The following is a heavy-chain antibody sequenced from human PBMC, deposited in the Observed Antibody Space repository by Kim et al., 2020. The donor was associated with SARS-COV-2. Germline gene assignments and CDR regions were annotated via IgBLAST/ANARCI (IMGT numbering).Heavy chain of an antibody. V-gene: IGHV3-33*01. J-gene: IGHJ6*02. CDR1: GFTFSSYG. D-gene: IGHD6-13*01. CDR3: ARDLSIAAAQRGYYYYGMDV. Sequence: GGSLRLSCAASGFTFSSYGMHWVRQAPGKGLEWVAVIWYDGSNKYYADSVKGRFTISRDNSKNTLYLQMNSLRAEDTAVYYCARDLSIAAAQRGYYYYGMDVWGQGTTVTVSS. CDR2: IWYDGSNK.